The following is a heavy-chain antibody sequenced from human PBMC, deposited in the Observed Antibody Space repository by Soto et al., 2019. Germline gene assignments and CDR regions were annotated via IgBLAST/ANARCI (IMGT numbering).Heavy chain of an antibody. CDR2: IYYSGGA. D-gene: IGHD3-16*01. CDR3: ASSYDYIWGSYLGAFYI. V-gene: IGHV4-59*08. Sequence: QVQLQESGPGLVKPSETLSLTCAVSGGSISSYYWSWIRQPPGKGLEWIGYIYYSGGANYNPSLKSLVTISVDTSKNQFTLKRRSVNAADTAVYYCASSYDYIWGSYLGAFYIWGQGTMVTVSS. CDR1: GGSISSYY. J-gene: IGHJ3*02.